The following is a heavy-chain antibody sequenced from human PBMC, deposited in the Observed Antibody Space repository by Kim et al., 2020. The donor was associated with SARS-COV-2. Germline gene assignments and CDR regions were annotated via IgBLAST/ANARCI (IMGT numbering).Heavy chain of an antibody. CDR3: ARDRDGDLQGIAAAGFD. Sequence: GGSLRLSCAASGFTFSSYAMHWVRQAPGKGLEWVAVISYDGSNKYYADSVKGRFTISRDNSKNTLYLQMNSLRAEDTAVYYCARDRDGDLQGIAAAGFD. J-gene: IGHJ4*01. CDR2: ISYDGSNK. V-gene: IGHV3-30-3*01. D-gene: IGHD6-13*01. CDR1: GFTFSSYA.